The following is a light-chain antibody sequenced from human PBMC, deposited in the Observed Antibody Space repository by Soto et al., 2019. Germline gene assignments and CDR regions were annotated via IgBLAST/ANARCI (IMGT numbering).Light chain of an antibody. CDR1: QSLSTRY. V-gene: IGKV3-15*01. CDR2: GAS. Sequence: EIVLTQSPGTLSLSPGERATLSCRASQSLSTRYLAWYQQKPGQAPRLLIYGASTRATGIPARFSGSGSGTEFTLTISSLQSEDFAVYYCQQYNNWPWTFGQGTKVDIK. J-gene: IGKJ1*01. CDR3: QQYNNWPWT.